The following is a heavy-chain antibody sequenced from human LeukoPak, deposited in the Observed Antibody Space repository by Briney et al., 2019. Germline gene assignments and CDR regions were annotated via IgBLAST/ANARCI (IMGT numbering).Heavy chain of an antibody. J-gene: IGHJ4*02. CDR1: GFTFIDYD. CDR3: HGGYAYALENHDY. V-gene: IGHV3-13*01. D-gene: IGHD5-12*01. Sequence: GGSLRLSCAASGFTFIDYDMHWVRQVIGKGLEWVSAIGIRGDTHYSGSVKGRFTISRENAESSLYLQMNSLRVEDTAIYYCHGGYAYALENHDYWGQGILVTVSS. CDR2: IGIRGDT.